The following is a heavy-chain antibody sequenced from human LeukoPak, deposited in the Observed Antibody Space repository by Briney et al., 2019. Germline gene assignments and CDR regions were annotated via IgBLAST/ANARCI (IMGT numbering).Heavy chain of an antibody. D-gene: IGHD1-26*01. J-gene: IGHJ5*02. CDR3: ARDSSGGSLDWFDP. V-gene: IGHV4-61*02. CDR2: IYTSGST. CDR1: GGSISSGSYY. Sequence: PSETLSLTCTVSGGSISSGSYYWSWIRQPAGKGLEWIGRIYTSGSTNYNPSLKSRVTISVDTSKNQFSLKLSSVTAADTAVYYCARDSSGGSLDWFDPWGQGTLVTVSS.